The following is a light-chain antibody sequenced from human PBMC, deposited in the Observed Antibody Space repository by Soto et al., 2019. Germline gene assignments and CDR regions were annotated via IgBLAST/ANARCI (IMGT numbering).Light chain of an antibody. CDR3: SSYTTTPTNTWV. J-gene: IGLJ3*02. CDR1: SSDVGAYNY. Sequence: QSALTQPASVSGSPGQSITISCTGTSSDVGAYNYVSWYQQYPGKAPKLMIYAVSNRPSGVSSRFSGSKSGNTASLTISGLQAEDEADYYCSSYTTTPTNTWVFGGGTKLTVL. CDR2: AVS. V-gene: IGLV2-14*01.